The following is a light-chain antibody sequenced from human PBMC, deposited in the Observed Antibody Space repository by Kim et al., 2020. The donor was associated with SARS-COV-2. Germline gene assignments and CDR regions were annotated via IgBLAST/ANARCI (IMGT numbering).Light chain of an antibody. CDR2: QNN. Sequence: SYELTQPPSVSVSPGQTASITCSGDKLGDKYACWYQQKPGQSPVLVIYQNNNRPSGIPERFSGSNSGNTATLTISGTQAMDEADNYCQAWDSGTAVFGGGTKLTVL. CDR1: KLGDKY. J-gene: IGLJ2*01. V-gene: IGLV3-1*01. CDR3: QAWDSGTAV.